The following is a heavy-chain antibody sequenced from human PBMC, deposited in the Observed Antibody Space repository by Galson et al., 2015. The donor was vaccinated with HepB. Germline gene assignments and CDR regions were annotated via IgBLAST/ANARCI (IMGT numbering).Heavy chain of an antibody. D-gene: IGHD2-2*01. J-gene: IGHJ4*02. CDR2: TYFRSKWYY. Sequence: CAISGDSVSGNIVFWNWIRQSPSRGLEWLGRTYFRSKWYYDYAVSVKSRITINPDTSENQFSLQLHSVTPEDTAVYYCAGAGYCRSTYCFFAYWGQGTLVTVSS. V-gene: IGHV6-1*01. CDR1: GDSVSGNIVF. CDR3: AGAGYCRSTYCFFAY.